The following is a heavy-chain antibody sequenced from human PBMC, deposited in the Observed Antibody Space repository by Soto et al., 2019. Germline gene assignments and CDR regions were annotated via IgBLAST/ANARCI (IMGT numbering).Heavy chain of an antibody. V-gene: IGHV3-9*02. Sequence: VQLVESGGGLVQPGGSRRLSCVVSGINSDDFAMHWVRHVPGKGLEWVSGINWDSEDIGYADSVKGRFTIYGDNAKNSLYLQMNSLKAEDTALYYCAKDTAPGFYDANGHLDSWGQGTPVTVAS. J-gene: IGHJ4*02. CDR3: AKDTAPGFYDANGHLDS. CDR1: GINSDDFA. CDR2: INWDSEDI. D-gene: IGHD2-8*01.